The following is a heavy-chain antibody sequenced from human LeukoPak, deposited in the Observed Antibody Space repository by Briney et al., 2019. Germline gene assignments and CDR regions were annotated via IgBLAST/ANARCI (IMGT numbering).Heavy chain of an antibody. V-gene: IGHV3-74*03. CDR1: GFTFSGHW. CDR2: INSDVSDT. D-gene: IGHD6-19*01. J-gene: IGHJ4*02. Sequence: GGSLGLSCAASGFTFSGHWMHWVRQAPGKGLVWVSHINSDVSDTTYADSVKGRFTISRDNAKNTLYLQLNSLRVEDTAVYYCAKGGGWLYYFDYWGQGSLVSVSS. CDR3: AKGGGWLYYFDY.